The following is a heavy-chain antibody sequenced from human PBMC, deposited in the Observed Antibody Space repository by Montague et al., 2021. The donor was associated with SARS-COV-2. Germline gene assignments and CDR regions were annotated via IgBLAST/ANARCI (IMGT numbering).Heavy chain of an antibody. CDR2: ISYDGTKT. CDR3: AKESVWGAFDI. V-gene: IGHV3-30*04. D-gene: IGHD3-16*01. J-gene: IGHJ3*02. Sequence: SLRLSCATSGFTFNTYALHWVRQTPGKGLEWVAVISYDGTKTYYAASVKGRFTISRDTSKNTVYLQMNSLRVEDTAVYYCAKESVWGAFDIWGQGAMVTVSS. CDR1: GFTFNTYA.